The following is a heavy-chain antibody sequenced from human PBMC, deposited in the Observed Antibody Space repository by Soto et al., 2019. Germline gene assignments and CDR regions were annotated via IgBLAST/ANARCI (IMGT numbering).Heavy chain of an antibody. J-gene: IGHJ4*02. CDR3: ASGVAGSGFDF. Sequence: SQTRERTCAIYGDSVSSNTAGWNWIKSSPSRGLEWLGRTYYTSKWHHDHAVSVKSRITVNPDTSNNQFSLQLYSVTPADTAVYYCASGVAGSGFDFWGRLTQVTVSS. D-gene: IGHD6-19*01. V-gene: IGHV6-1*01. CDR1: GDSVSSNTAG. CDR2: TYYTSKWHH.